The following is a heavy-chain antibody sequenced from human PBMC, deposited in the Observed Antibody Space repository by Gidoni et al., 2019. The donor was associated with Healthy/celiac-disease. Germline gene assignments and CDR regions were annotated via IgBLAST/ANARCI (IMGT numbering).Heavy chain of an antibody. J-gene: IGHJ3*02. CDR3: ARVNHRHRQGAFDI. Sequence: CTVSGGSISSGDYYWSWIRQPPGKGLEWIGYIYYSGSTYYNPSLKSRVTISVDTSKNQFSLKLSSVTAADTAVYYCARVNHRHRQGAFDIWGQGTMVTVSS. CDR2: IYYSGST. V-gene: IGHV4-30-4*01. CDR1: GGSISSGDYY.